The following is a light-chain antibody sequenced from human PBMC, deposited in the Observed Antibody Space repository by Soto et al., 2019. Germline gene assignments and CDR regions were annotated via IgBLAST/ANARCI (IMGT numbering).Light chain of an antibody. Sequence: QSVLTQPPSSSGTPGQRVTISCSGSSSNIGSNTVNCYQQLPGTAPKLLIYSNNQRPSGVPDRVSGSKSGTSASMAISGLQSEDEADYYCAAWDDSLNGWVFGGVTKLTVL. CDR1: SSNIGSNT. CDR2: SNN. J-gene: IGLJ3*02. V-gene: IGLV1-44*01. CDR3: AAWDDSLNGWV.